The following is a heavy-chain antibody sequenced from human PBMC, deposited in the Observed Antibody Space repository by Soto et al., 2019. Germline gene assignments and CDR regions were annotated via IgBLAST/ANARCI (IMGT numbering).Heavy chain of an antibody. CDR1: GGSFSDYY. Sequence: SETLSLTCAVHGGSFSDYYWSWIRQPPGKGLEWIGEINDSGSTYYNPSLKSQVTISVDTSKNQFSLRLSYVTAADTAVYYCARRDELGIDYWGQGTLVTVSS. V-gene: IGHV4-34*01. CDR3: ARRDELGIDY. D-gene: IGHD7-27*01. J-gene: IGHJ4*02. CDR2: INDSGST.